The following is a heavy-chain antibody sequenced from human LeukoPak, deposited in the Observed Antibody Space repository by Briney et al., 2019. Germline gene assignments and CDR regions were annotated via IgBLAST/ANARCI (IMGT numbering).Heavy chain of an antibody. D-gene: IGHD6-19*01. Sequence: GGSLRLSCAASGFTFSTNAMSWVRQAPGKGPEWVSTISGSGGSTYYADSVEGRFTISRDSSKNTLYLQMNSLRAEDTAVYYCAKVLAVAGGYWGQGTLVTVSS. CDR3: AKVLAVAGGY. CDR2: ISGSGGST. CDR1: GFTFSTNA. J-gene: IGHJ4*02. V-gene: IGHV3-23*01.